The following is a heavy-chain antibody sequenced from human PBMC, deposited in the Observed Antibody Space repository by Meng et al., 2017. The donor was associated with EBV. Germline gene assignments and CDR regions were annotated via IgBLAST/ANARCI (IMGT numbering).Heavy chain of an antibody. CDR2: IRSQVDGRTA. CDR1: EFTFTSAW. V-gene: IGHV3-15*01. D-gene: IGHD1-26*01. Sequence: EVQLVESGGVLVKPGESLKLSCAASEFTFTSAWMNWVRQAPGKGLEWVGRIRSQVDGRTADYSAPVKGRFTISRDDSKHTLYLQMNSLKIEDSAVYYCTTDEGGSRFWGQGTLVTVSS. J-gene: IGHJ4*02. CDR3: TTDEGGSRF.